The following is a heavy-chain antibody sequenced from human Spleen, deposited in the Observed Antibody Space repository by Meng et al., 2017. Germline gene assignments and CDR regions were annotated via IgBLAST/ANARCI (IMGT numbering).Heavy chain of an antibody. CDR2: INAGNGNT. CDR3: ARPQYFYDSSGYWQAYFFDY. J-gene: IGHJ4*02. V-gene: IGHV1-3*01. D-gene: IGHD3-22*01. CDR1: GYTFTSYA. Sequence: QVHLVQAGAEVKKPGASGKVSCKASGYTFTSYAMHWVRQAPGQRLEWMGWINAGNGNTKYSQNFQGRVTITRDTSASTAYMELSSLRSEDTAVFYCARPQYFYDSSGYWQAYFFDYWGQGTLVTVSS.